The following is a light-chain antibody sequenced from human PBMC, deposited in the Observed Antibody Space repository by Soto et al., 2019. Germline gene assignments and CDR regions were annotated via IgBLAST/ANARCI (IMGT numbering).Light chain of an antibody. CDR2: GAS. CDR1: QSVSSSY. Sequence: EIVLTQSPGTLSLSPGERATLYCRASQSVSSSYLAWYQQKPGQAPRLLIYGASTRATGIPARFSGSGSGTEFTLTISSLQSEDFAVYYCQQFNDWPRTFGQGTKLEI. V-gene: IGKV3-15*01. CDR3: QQFNDWPRT. J-gene: IGKJ1*01.